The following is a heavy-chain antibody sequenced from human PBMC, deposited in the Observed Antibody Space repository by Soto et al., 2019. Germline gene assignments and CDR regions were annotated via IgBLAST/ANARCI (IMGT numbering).Heavy chain of an antibody. J-gene: IGHJ4*02. D-gene: IGHD1-20*01. Sequence: GKSLKISCKGSGYSFTNYWIGWVRQMPGKGLEWMGIIYPGDSDTRYSPSFQGQVTISADKSTNTAYLQWSSLKASDTAMYYCARSRIIGMTWSFDFWGQGTLVTVSS. CDR3: ARSRIIGMTWSFDF. CDR2: IYPGDSDT. CDR1: GYSFTNYW. V-gene: IGHV5-51*03.